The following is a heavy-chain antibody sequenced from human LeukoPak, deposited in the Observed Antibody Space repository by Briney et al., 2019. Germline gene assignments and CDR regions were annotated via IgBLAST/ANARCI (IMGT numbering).Heavy chain of an antibody. CDR2: IYTRGST. J-gene: IGHJ5*02. D-gene: IGHD3-10*01. V-gene: IGHV4-4*07. Sequence: SETLSLTCTVSGGSISSYYWSWIRQPAGKGLEWIGRIYTRGSTNYNPSLKSRVTMSVDTSKNQFSLKLSSVTAADTAVYYCARDFTMVRGARGLNWFDPWGQGTLVTVSS. CDR3: ARDFTMVRGARGLNWFDP. CDR1: GGSISSYY.